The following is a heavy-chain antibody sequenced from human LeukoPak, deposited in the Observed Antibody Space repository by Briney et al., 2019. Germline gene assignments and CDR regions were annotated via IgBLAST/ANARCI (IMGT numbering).Heavy chain of an antibody. V-gene: IGHV1-24*01. J-gene: IGHJ4*02. CDR3: ATVLITIFGVVSHNHFDY. Sequence: ASVKVSCKVSGYTLTELSMHWVRQAPGKGLEWMGGFDPEDGETIYAQKLQGRVTMTEDTSTDTAYMELSSLRSEDTAVYYCATVLITIFGVVSHNHFDYWGQGTLVTVSS. CDR1: GYTLTELS. CDR2: FDPEDGET. D-gene: IGHD3-3*01.